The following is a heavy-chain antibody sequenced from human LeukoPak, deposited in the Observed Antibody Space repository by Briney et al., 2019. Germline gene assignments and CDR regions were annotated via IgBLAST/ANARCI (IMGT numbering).Heavy chain of an antibody. J-gene: IGHJ5*02. CDR1: GGSFSGYY. V-gene: IGHV4-34*01. Sequence: SETLSLTCAVYGGSFSGYYWSWIRQPPGKGLEWIGEINHSGSTNYNPSLKSRVTISVDTSKNQFSLKLSSVTAADTAVYYCARGRKYSCGYLGWFDPWGQGTLVTVSS. CDR2: INHSGST. D-gene: IGHD5-18*01. CDR3: ARGRKYSCGYLGWFDP.